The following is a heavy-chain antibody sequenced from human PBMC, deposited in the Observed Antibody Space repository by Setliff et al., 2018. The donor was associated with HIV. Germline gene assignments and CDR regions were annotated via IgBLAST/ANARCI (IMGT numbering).Heavy chain of an antibody. Sequence: PSETLSLTCAVYGGSFSGYFWSWIRQSPGKGLEWIGEINHRGSANHNPSLKSRVTISVDTSHNHFSLKLSSVTAADTAVYYCARPSSSSWHPGRFDYWGQGTQVTVSS. CDR2: INHRGSA. D-gene: IGHD6-13*01. CDR3: ARPSSSSWHPGRFDY. CDR1: GGSFSGYF. J-gene: IGHJ4*02. V-gene: IGHV4-34*01.